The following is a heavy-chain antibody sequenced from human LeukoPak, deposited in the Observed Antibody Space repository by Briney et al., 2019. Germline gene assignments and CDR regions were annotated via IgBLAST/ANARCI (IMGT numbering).Heavy chain of an antibody. CDR1: GYSISSGYY. V-gene: IGHV4-38-2*02. J-gene: IGHJ4*02. CDR2: IYHSGST. CDR3: ARAFLDRNPFDY. D-gene: IGHD3-3*02. Sequence: SETLSLTCTVSGYSISSGYYWGWIRQPPGKGLEWIGSIYHSGSTYYNPSLKSRVTISVDTSKNQFSLKLSSVTAADTAVYCCARAFLDRNPFDYWGQGTLVTVSS.